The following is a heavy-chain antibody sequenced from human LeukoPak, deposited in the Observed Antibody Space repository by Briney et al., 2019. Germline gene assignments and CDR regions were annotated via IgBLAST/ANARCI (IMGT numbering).Heavy chain of an antibody. Sequence: SETLSLTCAVYGGSFSGYYWSWIRQPPGKGLEWIGEINHSGSTNYNPSLKSRVTISVDTSKNQFSLKLSSVTAADTAVYYCASQAEELYNWFDPCGQGTLVTVSS. V-gene: IGHV4-34*01. J-gene: IGHJ5*02. CDR2: INHSGST. CDR3: ASQAEELYNWFDP. CDR1: GGSFSGYY. D-gene: IGHD1-1*01.